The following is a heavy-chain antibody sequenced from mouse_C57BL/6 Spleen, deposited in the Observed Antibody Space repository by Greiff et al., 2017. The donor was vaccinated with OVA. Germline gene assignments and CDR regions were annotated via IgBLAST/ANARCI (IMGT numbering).Heavy chain of an antibody. CDR3: ARQVYGSSLFDY. J-gene: IGHJ2*01. CDR2: IDPSDSYT. Sequence: VQLQQPGAELVKPGASVKLSCKASGYTFTSYWMQWVKQRPGQGLEWIGEIDPSDSYTNYNQKFKGKATLTVDTSSSTAYMQLSSLTSEDSAVYYCARQVYGSSLFDYWGQGTTLTVSS. V-gene: IGHV1-50*01. CDR1: GYTFTSYW. D-gene: IGHD1-1*01.